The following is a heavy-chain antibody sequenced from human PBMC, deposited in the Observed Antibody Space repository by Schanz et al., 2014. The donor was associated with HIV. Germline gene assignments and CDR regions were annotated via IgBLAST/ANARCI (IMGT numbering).Heavy chain of an antibody. J-gene: IGHJ6*02. D-gene: IGHD3-3*01. CDR2: IWYDGSNK. Sequence: VQQVLESGGGLVQPGGSLRLSCAVSGFTFSSYTMNWVRQAPGKGLEWVAVIWYDGSNKYYADSVKGRFTISRDNSKNTLYLQMNSLRAEDTAVYYCARDWRPNYDFWSGSIGVIGMDVWGQGTTVTVSS. V-gene: IGHV3-33*08. CDR1: GFTFSSYT. CDR3: ARDWRPNYDFWSGSIGVIGMDV.